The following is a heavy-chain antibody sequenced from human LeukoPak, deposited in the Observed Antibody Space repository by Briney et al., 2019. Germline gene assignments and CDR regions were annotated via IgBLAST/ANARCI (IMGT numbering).Heavy chain of an antibody. J-gene: IGHJ5*02. D-gene: IGHD3-3*01. CDR2: INTKTGRT. CDR1: GYTFTDYY. Sequence: GASVKVSCKTSGYTFTDYYIHWVRQAPEQGLEGRGWINTKTGRTSFARTFQGRVTLTRDPSITTVYMDMAWLTSDDTAIYFCARADFIDAGPYVIAPWGQGTLVTVSS. V-gene: IGHV1-2*02. CDR3: ARADFIDAGPYVIAP.